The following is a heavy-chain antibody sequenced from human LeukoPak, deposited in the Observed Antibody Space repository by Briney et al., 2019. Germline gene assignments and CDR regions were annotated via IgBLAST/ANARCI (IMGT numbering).Heavy chain of an antibody. V-gene: IGHV4-4*02. Sequence: PSGTLSLTCAVSGGSISSSDWWSWVRQPPGKGLEWIGEIYHSGSTNYNPSLKSRVTISVDKSKNQFSLKLSSVTAADTAAYYCAGLRAVAGYSTFDYWGQGTLVTVSS. CDR3: AGLRAVAGYSTFDY. D-gene: IGHD6-19*01. CDR2: IYHSGST. J-gene: IGHJ4*02. CDR1: GGSISSSDW.